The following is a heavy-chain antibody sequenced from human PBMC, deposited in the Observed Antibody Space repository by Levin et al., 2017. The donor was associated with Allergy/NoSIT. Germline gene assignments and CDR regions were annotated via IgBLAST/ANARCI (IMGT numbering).Heavy chain of an antibody. CDR3: ARDLAAAGSPLDY. CDR1: GYTFTSYG. Sequence: GESLKISCKASGYTFTSYGISWVRQAPGQGLEWMGWISAYNGNTNYAQKLQGRVTMTTDTSTSTAYMELRSLRSDDTAVYYCARDLAAAGSPLDYWGQGTLVTVSS. CDR2: ISAYNGNT. D-gene: IGHD6-13*01. J-gene: IGHJ4*02. V-gene: IGHV1-18*01.